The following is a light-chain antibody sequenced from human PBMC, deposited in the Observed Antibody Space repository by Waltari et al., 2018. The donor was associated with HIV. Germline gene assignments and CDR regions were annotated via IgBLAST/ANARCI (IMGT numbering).Light chain of an antibody. Sequence: IRMTQSPSSLSASVVDFVTITCLASQSIGTFLNWYQQKPGKGPKLLMSVASSLPSGVPLRFSGSGSGTDFTLSISGLQPEDFGTYDGQQTYSSHPTFGPGPNWRSN. CDR2: VAS. V-gene: IGKV1-39*01. CDR3: QQTYSSHPT. J-gene: IGKJ2*01. CDR1: QSIGTF.